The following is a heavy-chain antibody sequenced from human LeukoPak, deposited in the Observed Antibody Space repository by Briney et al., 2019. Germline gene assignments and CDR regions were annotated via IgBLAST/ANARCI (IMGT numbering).Heavy chain of an antibody. J-gene: IGHJ4*02. CDR3: ARAAATLWVVAL. D-gene: IGHD6-13*01. Sequence: ASVKVSCKASGYTFTSYGISWVRQAPGQGLEWMGWINPNSGGTNYAQKFQGRVTMTRDTSISTAYMELSRLRSDDTAVYYCARAAATLWVVALWGQGTLVTVSS. CDR2: INPNSGGT. CDR1: GYTFTSYG. V-gene: IGHV1-2*02.